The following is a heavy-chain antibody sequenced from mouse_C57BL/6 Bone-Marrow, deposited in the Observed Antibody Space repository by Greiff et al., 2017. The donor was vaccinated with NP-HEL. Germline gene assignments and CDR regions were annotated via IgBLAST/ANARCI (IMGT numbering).Heavy chain of an antibody. V-gene: IGHV3-5*01. J-gene: IGHJ4*01. Sequence: EVKLLESGPGLVKPSQTVFLTCTVTGISITTGNYRWSWIRQFPGNKLEWIGYIYYSGTITYNPSLTSRTTITRDTPKNQFFLEMNSLTAEDTATYYCARDDDGSSYAMDYWGQGTSVTVSS. CDR1: GISITTGNYR. D-gene: IGHD1-1*01. CDR2: IYYSGTI. CDR3: ARDDDGSSYAMDY.